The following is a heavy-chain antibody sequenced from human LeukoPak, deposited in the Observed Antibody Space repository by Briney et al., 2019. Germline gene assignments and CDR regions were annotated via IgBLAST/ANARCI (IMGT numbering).Heavy chain of an antibody. CDR2: TSGSGGST. V-gene: IGHV3-23*01. CDR1: GFTFSSYA. CDR3: AKEGVEMGAYSCDY. Sequence: PGGSLRLSCAASGFTFSSYAMSWVRQAPGKGLEWVSATSGSGGSTYYADSVKGRFTISRDNSKNTLYLQMNSLRAEDTAVYYCAKEGVEMGAYSCDYWGQGTLVTVSS. D-gene: IGHD1-26*01. J-gene: IGHJ4*02.